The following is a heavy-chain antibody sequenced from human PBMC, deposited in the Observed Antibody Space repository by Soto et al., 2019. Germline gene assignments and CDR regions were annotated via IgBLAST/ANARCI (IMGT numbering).Heavy chain of an antibody. CDR2: ISGSGGST. CDR3: AKDSQDLYCSSTSCYDAYYYYYMDV. J-gene: IGHJ6*03. Sequence: GGSLRLSCAASGFTFSSYAMSWVRQAPGKGLEWVSAISGSGGSTYYADSVKGRFTISRDNSKNTLYLQMNSLRAEDTAVYYCAKDSQDLYCSSTSCYDAYYYYYMDVWGKGTTVTVSS. V-gene: IGHV3-23*01. CDR1: GFTFSSYA. D-gene: IGHD2-2*01.